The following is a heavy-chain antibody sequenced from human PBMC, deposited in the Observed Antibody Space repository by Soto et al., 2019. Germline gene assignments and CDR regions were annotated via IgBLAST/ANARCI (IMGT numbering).Heavy chain of an antibody. CDR1: GYSFTGYS. Sequence: ASVKVSCKASGYSFTGYSMHWVRQAPGQRLEWMGWINAGNGNTKYSQKFQGRVTITRDTSASTAYMELSSLRSEDTAVYYCARENRIQLWTYYFDYWGQGTLVTVSS. D-gene: IGHD5-18*01. CDR2: INAGNGNT. J-gene: IGHJ4*02. V-gene: IGHV1-3*01. CDR3: ARENRIQLWTYYFDY.